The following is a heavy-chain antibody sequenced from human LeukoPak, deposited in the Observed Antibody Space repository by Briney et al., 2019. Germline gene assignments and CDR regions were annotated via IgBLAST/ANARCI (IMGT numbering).Heavy chain of an antibody. V-gene: IGHV3-23*01. CDR3: AKGDTTWELPHDY. CDR2: ISGSGGST. D-gene: IGHD1-26*01. J-gene: IGHJ4*02. CDR1: GFIFSSYG. Sequence: PGGSLRLSCAASGFIFSSYGMSWVRQAPGKGLEWVSAISGSGGSTYYADSVKGRFTISRDKSKNTLYLQMNSLRAEDTAVYYCAKGDTTWELPHDYWGQGTLVTVSS.